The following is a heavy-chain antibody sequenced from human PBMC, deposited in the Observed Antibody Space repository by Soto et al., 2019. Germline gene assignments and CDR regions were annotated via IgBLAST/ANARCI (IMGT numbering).Heavy chain of an antibody. Sequence: QVQLVQSGAEVRKPGASVKVSCKASGYSFTNNDVNWVRQATGQGLEWMGWINTGSGDTAYEQKFQGRVTMTRDISTATAYMELRSLRSDDTAIYYCAIRATFGSLNWFDPWGQGTLVTVSS. J-gene: IGHJ5*02. CDR3: AIRATFGSLNWFDP. CDR1: GYSFTNND. D-gene: IGHD3-16*01. V-gene: IGHV1-8*01. CDR2: INTGSGDT.